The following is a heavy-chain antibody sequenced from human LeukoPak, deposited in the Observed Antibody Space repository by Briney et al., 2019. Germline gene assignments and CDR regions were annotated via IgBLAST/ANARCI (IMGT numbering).Heavy chain of an antibody. CDR3: ARGLVVPAIGAFDI. D-gene: IGHD2-2*01. Sequence: GESLQISFQGSGYRFTSYWIAWVRPMPGKGLEWRGIIYPGESDTRYSTSFQGQVTISDDKSISTDYLQWSSLKASDTAMYYCARGLVVPAIGAFDIWGQGTMVTVSS. J-gene: IGHJ3*02. V-gene: IGHV5-51*01. CDR2: IYPGESDT. CDR1: GYRFTSYW.